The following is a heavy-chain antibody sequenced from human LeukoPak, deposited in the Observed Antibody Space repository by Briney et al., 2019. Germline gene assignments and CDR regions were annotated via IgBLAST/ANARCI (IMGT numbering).Heavy chain of an antibody. CDR1: DGSISSSSYY. CDR2: IYYSGST. CDR3: ARLETYYYGSGRGGAYAFDI. Sequence: PSETLSLTCTVYDGSISSSSYYWGWIRQPPGKGLEWIGSIYYSGSTYYNPSLKSRVTISVDTSKNQFSLKLSSVTAADTAVYYCARLETYYYGSGRGGAYAFDIWGQGTMVTVSS. V-gene: IGHV4-39*01. D-gene: IGHD3-10*01. J-gene: IGHJ3*02.